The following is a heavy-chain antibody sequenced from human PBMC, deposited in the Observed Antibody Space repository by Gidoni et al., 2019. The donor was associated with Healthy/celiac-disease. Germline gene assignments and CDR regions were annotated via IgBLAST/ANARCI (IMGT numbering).Heavy chain of an antibody. J-gene: IGHJ6*02. D-gene: IGHD3-10*01. V-gene: IGHV3-73*02. CDR3: TRHLSMDYYYGMDV. Sequence: EVQLVESGGGLVQPGGSLKLSCAASGFTFSGSAMHWVRQASGKGLEWVGRIRSKANSYATAYAASVKGRFTISRDDSKNTAYLQMNSLKTEDTAVYYCTRHLSMDYYYGMDVWGQGTTVTVSS. CDR1: GFTFSGSA. CDR2: IRSKANSYAT.